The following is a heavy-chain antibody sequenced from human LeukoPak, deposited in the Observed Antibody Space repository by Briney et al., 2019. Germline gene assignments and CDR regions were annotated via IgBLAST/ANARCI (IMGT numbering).Heavy chain of an antibody. D-gene: IGHD3-3*01. CDR1: GFTFSSYS. CDR3: ARDRFPARLIFSLDV. V-gene: IGHV3-21*01. J-gene: IGHJ3*01. CDR2: ISSSGTYI. Sequence: GGSLRLSCIASGFTFSSYSMNWVRQAPGKGLEWVSSISSSGTYIYYADSVKGRFTISKDNAKSSLYLQMNSLRDDDTAVYYCARDRFPARLIFSLDVWGQGTMVSVSS.